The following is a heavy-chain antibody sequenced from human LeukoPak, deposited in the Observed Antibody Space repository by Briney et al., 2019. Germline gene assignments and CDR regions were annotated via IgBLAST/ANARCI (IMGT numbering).Heavy chain of an antibody. D-gene: IGHD5-18*01. Sequence: PGGSLRLSCAASGFTFSSYSMNWVRQAPGKGLEWVSSISSSSSYIYYADSVKGRFTIPRDNAKNSLYLQMNSLRAEDTAVYYCARVRIQLRYYFDYWGQGTLVTVSS. V-gene: IGHV3-21*01. J-gene: IGHJ4*02. CDR3: ARVRIQLRYYFDY. CDR1: GFTFSSYS. CDR2: ISSSSSYI.